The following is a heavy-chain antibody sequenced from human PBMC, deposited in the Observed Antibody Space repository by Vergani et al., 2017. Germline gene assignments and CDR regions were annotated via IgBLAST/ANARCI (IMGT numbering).Heavy chain of an antibody. J-gene: IGHJ4*02. Sequence: EVQLVQSGAEVKKPGESLKISCKGSGYSFTSYWIGWVRQVPGKGLEWMGIIYPGDSDTRYSPSFQGQVTISADKSISTANLQWSSLKASDTAMYYCAGHTTSVWYRAHFDYWGRGTLVTVSS. D-gene: IGHD6-19*01. CDR1: GYSFTSYW. V-gene: IGHV5-51*01. CDR2: IYPGDSDT. CDR3: AGHTTSVWYRAHFDY.